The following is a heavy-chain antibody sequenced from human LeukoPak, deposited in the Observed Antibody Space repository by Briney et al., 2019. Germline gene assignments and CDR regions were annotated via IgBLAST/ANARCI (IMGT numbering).Heavy chain of an antibody. J-gene: IGHJ6*02. CDR1: GFTFGDYA. CDR2: IGNSARTL. CDR3: ARKPNFYRTYNYGMDV. Sequence: GGSLRLSCTASGFTFGDYAMSWVRQAPGKGLEWVAYIGNSARTLYYADSVKGRFTISRDNAKNSLYLQMNGLRDDDTAVYYCARKPNFYRTYNYGMDVWGQGTTVTVS. D-gene: IGHD2/OR15-2a*01. V-gene: IGHV3-48*03.